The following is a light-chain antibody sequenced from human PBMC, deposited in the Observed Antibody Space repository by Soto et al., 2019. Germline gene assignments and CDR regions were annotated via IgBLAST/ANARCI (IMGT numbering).Light chain of an antibody. Sequence: EIVMPQSPSTLSVSPGERSTLSCRARQSVSSNLAWYQQKPGQAPRLLIYGASTRATGIPARFSGSGSGTEFTPTISSLQSEDFAVYYCQQYNNWPRTFGQGTKVDIK. V-gene: IGKV3-15*01. CDR3: QQYNNWPRT. CDR2: GAS. CDR1: QSVSSN. J-gene: IGKJ1*01.